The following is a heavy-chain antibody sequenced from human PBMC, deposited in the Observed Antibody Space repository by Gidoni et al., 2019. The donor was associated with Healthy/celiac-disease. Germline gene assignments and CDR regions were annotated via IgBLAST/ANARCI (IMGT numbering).Heavy chain of an antibody. CDR1: GFTFSSYA. J-gene: IGHJ4*02. V-gene: IGHV3-23*01. D-gene: IGHD1-26*01. Sequence: EVQLLESGGGLVQPGGSLRLSCAASGFTFSSYAMSWVRQAPGKGLEWVSAISGSGGSTYYADSVKGRFTISRDNSKNTLYLQMNSLRAEDTAVYYCANDPVGHFGSYLDVNYWGQGTLVTVSS. CDR3: ANDPVGHFGSYLDVNY. CDR2: ISGSGGST.